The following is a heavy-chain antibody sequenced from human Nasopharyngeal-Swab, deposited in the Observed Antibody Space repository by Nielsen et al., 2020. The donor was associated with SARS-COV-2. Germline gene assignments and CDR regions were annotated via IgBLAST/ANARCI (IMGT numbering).Heavy chain of an antibody. J-gene: IGHJ4*02. Sequence: ETLSLTCAASGFTFSSYAMSWVRQAPGKGLEWVSAISGSGGSTYYADSVKGRFTISRDNSKNTLYLQMNSLRAEDTAVYYCAKDDDSSGYHFDYWGQGTLVTVSS. D-gene: IGHD3-22*01. V-gene: IGHV3-23*01. CDR3: AKDDDSSGYHFDY. CDR1: GFTFSSYA. CDR2: ISGSGGST.